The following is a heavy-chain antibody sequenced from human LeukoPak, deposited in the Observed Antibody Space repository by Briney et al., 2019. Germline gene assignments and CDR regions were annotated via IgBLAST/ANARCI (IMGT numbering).Heavy chain of an antibody. CDR3: ARLPYSSGWEYYFDY. V-gene: IGHV3-33*01. CDR2: IWYDGSNK. J-gene: IGHJ4*02. D-gene: IGHD6-19*01. Sequence: GGSLRPSCAASGFTFSSYGMHWVRQAPGKGLEWVAAIWYDGSNKYYADSVKGRFTISRDNSKSTLYLQMNSLRAEDTAVYYCARLPYSSGWEYYFDYWGQGTLVTVSS. CDR1: GFTFSSYG.